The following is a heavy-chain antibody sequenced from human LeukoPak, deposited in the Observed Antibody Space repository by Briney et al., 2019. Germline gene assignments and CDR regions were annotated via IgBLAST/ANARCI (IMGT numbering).Heavy chain of an antibody. D-gene: IGHD5/OR15-5a*01. CDR2: IYYSGST. J-gene: IGHJ5*02. Sequence: SETLSLTCSVSGGSISSYYWSWIRQPPGKGLEWIGYIYYSGSTNYNPSLKSRVTISVDTSKNQFSLKLSSVTAADTAVYYCARCLANWFDPWGQGTLVTVSS. CDR3: ARCLANWFDP. CDR1: GGSISSYY. V-gene: IGHV4-59*01.